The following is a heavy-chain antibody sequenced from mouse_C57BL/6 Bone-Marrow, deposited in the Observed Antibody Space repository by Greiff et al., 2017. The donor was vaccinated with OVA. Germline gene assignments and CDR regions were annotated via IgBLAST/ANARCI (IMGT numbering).Heavy chain of an antibody. D-gene: IGHD2-5*01. CDR2: IDPETGGT. CDR1: GYTFTDYE. CDR3: TRGYSNYYAMDY. J-gene: IGHJ4*01. Sequence: VQLQQSGAELVRPGASVTLSCKASGYTFTDYEMHWVKQTPVHGLEWLGAIDPETGGTAYNQKFKGKAILNADNASTTAYMERRSLTSEDSAVYYWTRGYSNYYAMDYWGQGTSVTVSS. V-gene: IGHV1-15*01.